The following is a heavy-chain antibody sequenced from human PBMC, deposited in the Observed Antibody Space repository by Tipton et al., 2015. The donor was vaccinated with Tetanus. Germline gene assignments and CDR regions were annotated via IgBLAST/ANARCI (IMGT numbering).Heavy chain of an antibody. Sequence: SLRLSCAASGFIVSSSYMSWVRQTPGKGLELVSIIYSGGRTNFADSVKGRFAISRDNSKNTLYLQMNSLRAEDTAVYYCARDDGRGGPFDYWGQGTLVTVSS. D-gene: IGHD3-10*02. V-gene: IGHV3-53*01. CDR1: GFIVSSSY. J-gene: IGHJ4*02. CDR3: ARDDGRGGPFDY. CDR2: IYSGGRT.